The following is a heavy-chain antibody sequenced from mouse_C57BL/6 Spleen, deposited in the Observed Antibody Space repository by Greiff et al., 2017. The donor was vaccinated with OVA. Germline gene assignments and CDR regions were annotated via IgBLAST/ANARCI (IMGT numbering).Heavy chain of an antibody. CDR3: ARGYGNYES. J-gene: IGHJ2*01. CDR1: GYTFTSYW. V-gene: IGHV1-53*01. Sequence: QVQLQQPGTELVKPGASVKLSCKASGYTFTSYWMHWVKQRPGHGLEWIGNINPSNGGTNSNAKLKSKATLTVDKSSSTAYLQLSSLTSEDSAVYYCARGYGNYESGGQGTTLTVSS. CDR2: INPSNGGT. D-gene: IGHD2-10*02.